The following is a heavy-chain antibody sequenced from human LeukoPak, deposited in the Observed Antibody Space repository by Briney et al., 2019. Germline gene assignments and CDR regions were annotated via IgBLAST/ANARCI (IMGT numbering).Heavy chain of an antibody. D-gene: IGHD1-26*01. CDR3: ARDKERDAFDI. CDR2: INPSGGST. J-gene: IGHJ3*02. Sequence: ASVKISCKASGYTFTRYYMHWVRQAPGQGLEWMGIINPSGGSTTYAQKFQGRVTMTRDTSTSTVYMELSSLRSEDTAVYYWARDKERDAFDIWGQGTMVTVSS. CDR1: GYTFTRYY. V-gene: IGHV1-46*01.